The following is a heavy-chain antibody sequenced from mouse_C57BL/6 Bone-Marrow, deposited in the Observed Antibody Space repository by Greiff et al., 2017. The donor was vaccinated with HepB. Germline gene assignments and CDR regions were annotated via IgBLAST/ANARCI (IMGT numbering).Heavy chain of an antibody. CDR2: IDPSDSET. V-gene: IGHV1-52*01. D-gene: IGHD6-1*01. CDR1: GYTFTSYW. J-gene: IGHJ4*01. Sequence: QVQLQQPGAELVRPGSSVKLSCKASGYTFTSYWMHWVKQRPIQGLEWIGNIDPSDSETHYNQKFKDKATLTVDKSSSTAYMQLSSLTSVDSAVYYCARNGHEAMDYWGQGTSVTVSS. CDR3: ARNGHEAMDY.